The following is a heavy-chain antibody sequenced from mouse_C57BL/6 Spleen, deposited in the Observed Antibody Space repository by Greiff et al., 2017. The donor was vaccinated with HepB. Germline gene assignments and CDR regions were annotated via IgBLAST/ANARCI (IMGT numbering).Heavy chain of an antibody. CDR2: IHPNSGST. CDR1: GYTFTSYW. Sequence: VQLQQPGAELVKPGASVKLSCKASGYTFTSYWMHWVKQRPGQGLEWIGMIHPNSGSTNYNEKFKSKATLTVDKSSSTAYMQLSSLTSEDSAVYYCARRYISGLYYAMDYWGQGTSVTVSS. V-gene: IGHV1-64*01. CDR3: ARRYISGLYYAMDY. D-gene: IGHD3-2*02. J-gene: IGHJ4*01.